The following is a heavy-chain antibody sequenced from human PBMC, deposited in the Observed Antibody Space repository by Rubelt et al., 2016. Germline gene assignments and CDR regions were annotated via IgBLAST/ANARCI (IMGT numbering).Heavy chain of an antibody. J-gene: IGHJ3*02. CDR2: INPNSGGT. CDR1: TFTGYY. Sequence: TFTGYYMHWVRQAPGQGLEWMGWINPNSGGTNYAQKFQGRVTMTRDTSISTAYMELSRLRSDDTAVYYCARWGTPGIAVAGPLINLHDAFDIWGQGTMVTVSS. CDR3: ARWGTPGIAVAGPLINLHDAFDI. V-gene: IGHV1-2*02. D-gene: IGHD6-19*01.